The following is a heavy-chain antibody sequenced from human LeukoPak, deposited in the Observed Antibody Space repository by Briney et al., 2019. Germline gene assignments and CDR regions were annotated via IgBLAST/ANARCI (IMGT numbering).Heavy chain of an antibody. Sequence: GGSLRPSCAASGFTFSTYVFHWVRQAPGKGLEWVAVISYDGSEKYHADSVKGRFTISRDNSKNTLYLQMTSLRAEDTAVYYCARGPSAGPEYYDRSGYYYAEYFQHWGQGTLVTASS. D-gene: IGHD3-22*01. CDR2: ISYDGSEK. V-gene: IGHV3-30*03. J-gene: IGHJ1*01. CDR3: ARGPSAGPEYYDRSGYYYAEYFQH. CDR1: GFTFSTYV.